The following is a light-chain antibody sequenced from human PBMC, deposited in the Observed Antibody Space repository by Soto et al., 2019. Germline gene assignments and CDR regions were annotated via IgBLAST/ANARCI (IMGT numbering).Light chain of an antibody. CDR3: QQFYNYPRT. CDR1: QDIGTY. CDR2: DAS. J-gene: IGKJ1*01. V-gene: IGKV1-8*01. Sequence: AIRMTQSPSSFSASTGARVSINCRATQDIGTYLAWYQQIPGKAPKFMIYDASTLQTGVPSRFSGSGSGTDCTLTISYLQSEDVGTYYCQQFYNYPRTFGQGTKVDIK.